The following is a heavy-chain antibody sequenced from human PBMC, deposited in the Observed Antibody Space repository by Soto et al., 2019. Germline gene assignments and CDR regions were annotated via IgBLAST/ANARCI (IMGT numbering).Heavy chain of an antibody. CDR2: IWYDGSNK. Sequence: QVQLVESGGGVDQPGRSLRLSCAASGFTFSSYGMHWVRQAPGKGLEWVAVIWYDGSNKYYADSVKGRFTISRDNSKNTLYLQMNSLRAEDTAVYYCARSIVVVPAANNGYYYYYGMDVWGQGTTVTVSS. J-gene: IGHJ6*02. CDR3: ARSIVVVPAANNGYYYYYGMDV. D-gene: IGHD2-2*01. CDR1: GFTFSSYG. V-gene: IGHV3-33*01.